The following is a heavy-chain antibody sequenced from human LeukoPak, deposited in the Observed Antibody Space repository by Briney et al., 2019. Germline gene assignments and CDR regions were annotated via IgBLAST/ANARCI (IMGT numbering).Heavy chain of an antibody. CDR2: ISSSGSTI. CDR3: ARDRQGYFDY. V-gene: IGHV3-48*04. Sequence: GGSLRLSCAASGFTFSSYSMNWVRQAPGKGLEWVSYISSSGSTIYYADSVKGRFTISRDNAKNSLYLQMNSLRAEDTAVYYCARDRQGYFDYWGQGTLVTVSS. J-gene: IGHJ4*02. CDR1: GFTFSSYS.